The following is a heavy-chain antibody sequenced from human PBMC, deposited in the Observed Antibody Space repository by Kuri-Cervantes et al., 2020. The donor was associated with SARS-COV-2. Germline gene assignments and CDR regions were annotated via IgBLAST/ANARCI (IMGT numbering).Heavy chain of an antibody. J-gene: IGHJ4*02. CDR2: ISSSGSTI. D-gene: IGHD3-3*01. Sequence: GESLKISCAASGFTFSSYEMNWVRQAPGKGLEWVSYISSSGSTIYYADSVKGRFTISRDNAKTSLYLQMDSLRVEDTAVYYCVRDRDTIFGVVSPGHIPLDYWSQGTLVTVSS. V-gene: IGHV3-48*03. CDR1: GFTFSSYE. CDR3: VRDRDTIFGVVSPGHIPLDY.